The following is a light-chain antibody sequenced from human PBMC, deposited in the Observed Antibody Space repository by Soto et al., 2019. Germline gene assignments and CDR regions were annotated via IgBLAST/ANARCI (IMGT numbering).Light chain of an antibody. V-gene: IGKV3-11*01. CDR1: QSVSRY. CDR2: DAS. Sequence: EIVLTQSPATLSLSPGERATLSCRASQSVSRYLAWYQQKSGQAPRLLIYDASNRATGIPARFSGSGSGTDFTLTISSLEPEDFAGYYCQQRSNWLTFGGGTKVEIK. J-gene: IGKJ4*01. CDR3: QQRSNWLT.